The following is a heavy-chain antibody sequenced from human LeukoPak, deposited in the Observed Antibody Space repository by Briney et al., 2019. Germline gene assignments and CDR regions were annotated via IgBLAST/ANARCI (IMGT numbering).Heavy chain of an antibody. CDR2: INHSGST. Sequence: PSETLSLTCAVYGGSFSGYYWSWIRQPPGKGLEWIGEINHSGSTNYNPSLKSRVTISVDTSKNQFSLKLSSVTAADTAVYYCAAGRDGYKGEWGQGTLVTVSS. V-gene: IGHV4-34*01. J-gene: IGHJ4*02. D-gene: IGHD5-24*01. CDR3: AAGRDGYKGE. CDR1: GGSFSGYY.